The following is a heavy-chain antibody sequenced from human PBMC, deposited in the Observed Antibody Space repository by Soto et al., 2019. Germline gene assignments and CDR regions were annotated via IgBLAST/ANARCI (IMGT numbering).Heavy chain of an antibody. D-gene: IGHD4-17*01. V-gene: IGHV4-39*07. CDR3: TRDVDFGEEDV. CDR1: GGSISSSSYY. Sequence: SETLSLTCTVSGGSISSSSYYWGWIRQPPGKGLEWIGSIYYSGSTNYNPSLKSRVTMSIDTSKNQFSLKLSSVTAADTAVYFCTRDVDFGEEDVCGQGTTVTVSS. CDR2: IYYSGST. J-gene: IGHJ6*02.